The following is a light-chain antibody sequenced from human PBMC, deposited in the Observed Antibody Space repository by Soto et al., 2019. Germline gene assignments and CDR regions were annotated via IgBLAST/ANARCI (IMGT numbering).Light chain of an antibody. CDR3: AAWDDSLSGVV. J-gene: IGLJ3*02. V-gene: IGLV1-47*02. CDR1: GSNIGSNY. CDR2: SHN. Sequence: QSVLTQPPSASGTPGQRVTISCSGSGSNIGSNYVFWYQHLPGTAPKLLIYSHNLRPSGVPDQFSGSTSGTSASLAISGLRSEDEGDYHCAAWDDSLSGVVFGGGTKLTVL.